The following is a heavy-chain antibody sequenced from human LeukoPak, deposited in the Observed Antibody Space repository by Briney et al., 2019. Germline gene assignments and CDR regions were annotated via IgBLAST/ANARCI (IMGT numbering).Heavy chain of an antibody. V-gene: IGHV4-59*08. J-gene: IGHJ4*02. CDR1: GGSISSYY. CDR2: IYYSGST. D-gene: IGHD2-21*02. Sequence: SETLSLTCTVSGGSISSYYWSWIRQPPGKGLEWIGYIYYSGSTNYNPSLKGRVTISVDTSKNQFSLKLSSVTAADTAVYYCARQKKTEGFDYWGQGTLVTVSS. CDR3: ARQKKTEGFDY.